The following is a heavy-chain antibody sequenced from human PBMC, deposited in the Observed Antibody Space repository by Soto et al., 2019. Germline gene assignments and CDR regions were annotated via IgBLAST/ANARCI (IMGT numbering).Heavy chain of an antibody. V-gene: IGHV1-3*05. Sequence: QVQLVQSGAEEKKPGASVKVSCKASGYTFTSYAMHWVLKAPGQRLEWMGWSNAGNGNTEYSPKFQGRVSLTRDPAASTAHMELSSLRSEDPAAYYCARQCSGSDYLGQGPLVTVSA. CDR1: GYTFTSYA. CDR3: ARQCSGSDY. J-gene: IGHJ4*02. CDR2: SNAGNGNT. D-gene: IGHD6-19*01.